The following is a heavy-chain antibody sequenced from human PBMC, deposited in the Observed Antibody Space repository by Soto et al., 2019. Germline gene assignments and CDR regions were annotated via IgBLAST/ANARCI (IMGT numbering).Heavy chain of an antibody. Sequence: PGGSLRLSCAASGFTFSSYCMNWVRQAPGKGLEWVANIKQDANEKYYVDSVKGRFTISRDNAEKLLYLQMNSLRVEDTAVYYCARGLYGSCYADYWGQGTLVTASS. CDR1: GFTFSSYC. CDR2: IKQDANEK. D-gene: IGHD2-2*01. V-gene: IGHV3-7*03. J-gene: IGHJ4*02. CDR3: ARGLYGSCYADY.